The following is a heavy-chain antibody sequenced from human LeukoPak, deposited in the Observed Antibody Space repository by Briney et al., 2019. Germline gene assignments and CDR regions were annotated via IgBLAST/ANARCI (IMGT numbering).Heavy chain of an antibody. D-gene: IGHD6-25*01. CDR3: ARRGRNSSGWQDYL. J-gene: IGHJ4*02. CDR2: IYHTGST. V-gene: IGHV4-59*01. Sequence: SETLSLTCTVSGGSISSYDWSWIRQPPGKGLEWIANIYHTGSTNYNPSLSSRGTISIDTAKNQFSLKLTSVTAADTAVYYCARRGRNSSGWQDYLWGQGTLVTVSS. CDR1: GGSISSYD.